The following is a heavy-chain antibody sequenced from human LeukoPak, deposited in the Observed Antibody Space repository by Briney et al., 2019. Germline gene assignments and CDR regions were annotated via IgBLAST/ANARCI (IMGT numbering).Heavy chain of an antibody. CDR1: GGSISSYY. Sequence: PSETLSLTCTVSGGSISSYYWSWIRQPPRRGLEWIGSVYHSGTTHYNPSLKSRVTISEDTSRNQFSLKLSSVTAADTAVYYCARDRGSSGWFDFDYWGQGTLVTVSS. CDR2: VYHSGTT. D-gene: IGHD6-19*01. V-gene: IGHV4-59*12. J-gene: IGHJ4*02. CDR3: ARDRGSSGWFDFDY.